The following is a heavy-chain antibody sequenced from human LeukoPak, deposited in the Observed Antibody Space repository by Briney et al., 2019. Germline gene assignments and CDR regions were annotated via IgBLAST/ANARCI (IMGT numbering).Heavy chain of an antibody. CDR2: IDTDGKTT. CDR3: VRDKDGYNF. D-gene: IGHD5-24*01. CDR1: GFTFNTYV. V-gene: IGHV3-74*01. J-gene: IGHJ4*02. Sequence: GGSLRLSCAASGFTFNTYVMHWVRQAPGKGLVWVARIDTDGKTTTYADSVKGRFTISRDDAKNMLYVQMNSLRAEDTAVYYCVRDKDGYNFWGQGTLVSVSS.